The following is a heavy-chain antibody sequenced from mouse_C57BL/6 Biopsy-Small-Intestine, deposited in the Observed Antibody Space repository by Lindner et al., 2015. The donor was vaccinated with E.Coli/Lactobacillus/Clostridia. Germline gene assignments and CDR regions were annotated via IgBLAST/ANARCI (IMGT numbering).Heavy chain of an antibody. CDR1: GYSFTGYN. D-gene: IGHD2-4*01. CDR2: IDPYNGAT. Sequence: VQLQESGPELVKPGASVKMSCKASGYSFTGYNIHWVKQSHGKSLEWIGYIDPYNGATSYNQKFKGKATLTVDKSSSTAYMQLNSLTSEDSAVYYCVSYDYARGQGTLVTVSA. V-gene: IGHV1S135*01. J-gene: IGHJ3*01. CDR3: VSYDYA.